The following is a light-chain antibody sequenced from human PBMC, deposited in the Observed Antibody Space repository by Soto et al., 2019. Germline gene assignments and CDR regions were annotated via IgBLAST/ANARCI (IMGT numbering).Light chain of an antibody. CDR1: QSVSSY. V-gene: IGKV3-20*01. CDR3: QQYVTPPRT. Sequence: EIVLRQSPATLSLSPGERATLSCRASQSVSSYLAWYQQKPGQPPRLLIYGASSRAAGIPDRFSGSGSGTDFTLTINRLEPEDFAVYFCQQYVTPPRTFDPGTKVDIK. J-gene: IGKJ1*01. CDR2: GAS.